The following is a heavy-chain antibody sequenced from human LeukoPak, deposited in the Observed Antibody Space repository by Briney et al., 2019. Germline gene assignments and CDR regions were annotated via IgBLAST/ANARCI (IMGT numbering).Heavy chain of an antibody. V-gene: IGHV1-8*01. D-gene: IGHD3-22*01. CDR3: ARALPYYYDSSGSTFDY. J-gene: IGHJ4*02. CDR2: MNPNSGNT. Sequence: ASVQDTCLASGYTFTSYDINWVRQATGQGLEWKGWMNPNSGNTGYAQKFQGRVTITRNTSISTAYMELSSLRSEDTAVYYCARALPYYYDSSGSTFDYWGQGTLVTVSS. CDR1: GYTFTSYD.